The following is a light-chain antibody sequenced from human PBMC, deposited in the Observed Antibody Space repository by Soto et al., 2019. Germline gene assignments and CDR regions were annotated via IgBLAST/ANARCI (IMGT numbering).Light chain of an antibody. CDR1: QTVSSSC. V-gene: IGKV3-20*01. J-gene: IGKJ4*01. CDR3: QHYDNSAALT. Sequence: PGESATLFCRASQTVSSSCLAWYQQKPGQAPRLLIYGVSSRATGIPDRFSGSGSGTDFTLTISRLQPEDFAVYYCQHYDNSAALTFGGGTNVELK. CDR2: GVS.